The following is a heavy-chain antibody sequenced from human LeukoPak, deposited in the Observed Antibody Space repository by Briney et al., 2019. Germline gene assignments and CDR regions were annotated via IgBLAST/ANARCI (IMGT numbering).Heavy chain of an antibody. D-gene: IGHD6-13*01. CDR2: IYHSGST. V-gene: IGHV4-39*07. CDR1: GGSISSSSYY. Sequence: SETLSLTCTVSGGSISSSSYYWGWIRQPPGKGLEWIGSIYHSGSTYYNPSLKSRVTISVDTSKNQFSLKLSSVTAADTAVYYCARDSSSWLYYFDYWGQGTLVTVSS. J-gene: IGHJ4*02. CDR3: ARDSSSWLYYFDY.